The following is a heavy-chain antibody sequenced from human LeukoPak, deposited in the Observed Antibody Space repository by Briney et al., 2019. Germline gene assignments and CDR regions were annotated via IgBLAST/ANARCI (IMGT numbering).Heavy chain of an antibody. J-gene: IGHJ3*02. CDR1: GGSISSYY. V-gene: IGHV4-59*01. Sequence: SETLSLTCTVSGGSISSYYWSWIRQPPGKGLEWIGYIYYSGSTNYNPSLKSRVTISVDTSKNQFSLKLSPVTAADTAVYYCARGYCGGDCYSVDAFDIWGQGTMVTVSS. D-gene: IGHD2-21*02. CDR3: ARGYCGGDCYSVDAFDI. CDR2: IYYSGST.